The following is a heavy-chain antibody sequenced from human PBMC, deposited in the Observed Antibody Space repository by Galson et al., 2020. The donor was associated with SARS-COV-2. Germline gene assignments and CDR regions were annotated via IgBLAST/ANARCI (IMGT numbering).Heavy chain of an antibody. Sequence: GGSLRLSCAASGFTFSSYGMHWVRQAPGKGLEWVAVISYNGSNKYYADSVKGRFTISRDNSKNTLYLQMNSLRAEDTAVYYCAKDCSIEYSRSWFNPWGQGTLVTVSS. J-gene: IGHJ5*02. CDR1: GFTFSSYG. CDR3: AKDCSIEYSRSWFNP. CDR2: ISYNGSNK. D-gene: IGHD6-6*01. V-gene: IGHV3-30*18.